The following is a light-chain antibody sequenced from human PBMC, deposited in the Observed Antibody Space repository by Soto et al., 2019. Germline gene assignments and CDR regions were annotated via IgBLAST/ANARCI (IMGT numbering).Light chain of an antibody. J-gene: IGKJ4*01. CDR1: QSVSSN. V-gene: IGKV3-15*01. Sequence: EVVLTQSPATLSVSPGERATLSCRASQSVSSNLVWYQQKSGQPPRLLIYSASTRATGIPARFSGTGSGTEFTLTISSLQSEDVAVCYCQQYHHWTRTFGDGTRVEIK. CDR2: SAS. CDR3: QQYHHWTRT.